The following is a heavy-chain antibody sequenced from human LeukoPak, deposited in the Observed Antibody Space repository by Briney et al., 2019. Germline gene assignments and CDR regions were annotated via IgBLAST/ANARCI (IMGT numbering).Heavy chain of an antibody. CDR1: GYSISSGYY. V-gene: IGHV4-38-2*02. J-gene: IGHJ4*02. CDR2: IYHSGST. CDR3: ARGSSSFDY. D-gene: IGHD6-13*01. Sequence: PSETLSLTCTVSGYSISSGYYWGWIRQPPGKGLEWIGSIYHSGSTYYNPSLKSRVTISADTSKNQFSLKLSSVTAADTAVYYCARGSSSFDYWGQGTLVTVSS.